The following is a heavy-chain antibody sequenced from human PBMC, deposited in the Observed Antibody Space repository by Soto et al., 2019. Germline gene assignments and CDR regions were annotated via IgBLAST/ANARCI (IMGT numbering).Heavy chain of an antibody. CDR1: GVSISSSSYY. J-gene: IGHJ6*02. Sequence: SETLSLTCTVSGVSISSSSYYWGWIRQPPGKGLEWIGSIYYSGSTYYNPSLKSRVTISVDTSKNQFSLKLSSVTAADTAVYYCASTLVVVAINKNYYYGMDVWGQGTTVTVSS. D-gene: IGHD2-15*01. CDR3: ASTLVVVAINKNYYYGMDV. CDR2: IYYSGST. V-gene: IGHV4-39*01.